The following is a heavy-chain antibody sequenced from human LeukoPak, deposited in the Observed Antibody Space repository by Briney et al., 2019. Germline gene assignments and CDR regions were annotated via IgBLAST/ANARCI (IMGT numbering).Heavy chain of an antibody. CDR1: GGSISSYY. V-gene: IGHV4-59*01. CDR3: ARNRYYYDSSGYSFRWFDP. J-gene: IGHJ5*02. Sequence: PSETLSLTCTVSGGSISSYYWSWIRQPPGKGLEWIGYIYYSGSTNYSPSLKSRVTISVDTSKNQFSLKLSSVTAADTAAYYCARNRYYYDSSGYSFRWFDPWGQGTLVTVSS. D-gene: IGHD3-22*01. CDR2: IYYSGST.